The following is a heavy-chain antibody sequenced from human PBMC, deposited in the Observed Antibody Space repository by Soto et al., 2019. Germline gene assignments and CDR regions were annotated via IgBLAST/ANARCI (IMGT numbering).Heavy chain of an antibody. V-gene: IGHV3-74*01. CDR2: ISGDGVTT. CDR1: GFPFSSYW. D-gene: IGHD3-9*01. J-gene: IGHJ4*02. Sequence: EVQLVESGGDLVQRGGSLRLSCAASGFPFSSYWLHWVRHTPGKGLDWVAGISGDGVTTYYAASVTGRFTVSRDNAKNTLSLQIRGLRAANTAVYYCVREYYGIWTGYYTHYWRQGTLVSVSS. CDR3: VREYYGIWTGYYTHY.